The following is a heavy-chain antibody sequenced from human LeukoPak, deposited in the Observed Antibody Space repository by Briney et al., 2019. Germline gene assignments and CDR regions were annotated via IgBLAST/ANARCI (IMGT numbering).Heavy chain of an antibody. D-gene: IGHD3-9*01. V-gene: IGHV3-23*01. CDR3: ARAGNLLRYFDW. CDR1: GFTFSSYA. Sequence: GGSLRLSCATSGFTFSSYAMSWVRQAPGKGLEWVSGIGASGGSTYYADSVKGRFTISRDNAKNSLYLQMNSLRDEDTAVYYCARAGNLLRYFDWWGQGTLVTVSS. J-gene: IGHJ4*02. CDR2: IGASGGST.